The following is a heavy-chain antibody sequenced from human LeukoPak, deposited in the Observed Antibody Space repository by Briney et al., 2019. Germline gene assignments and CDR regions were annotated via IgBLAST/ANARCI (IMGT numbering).Heavy chain of an antibody. J-gene: IGHJ4*02. Sequence: GGSLRLSCAASGFTFSSYAMHWVRQAPGKGLECVAVISYDGSNKYYADSVKGRFTISRDNSKNTLYLQMNSLRAEDTAVYYCAREQQQLADYWGQGTLVTVSS. CDR1: GFTFSSYA. CDR2: ISYDGSNK. CDR3: AREQQQLADY. V-gene: IGHV3-30-3*01. D-gene: IGHD6-13*01.